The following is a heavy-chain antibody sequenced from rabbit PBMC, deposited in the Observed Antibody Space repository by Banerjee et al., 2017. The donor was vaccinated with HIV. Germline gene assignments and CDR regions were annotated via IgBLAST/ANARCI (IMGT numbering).Heavy chain of an antibody. Sequence: QEQLEESGGDLVKPEGSLTLTCTASGFSFSTSYYMCWVRQAPGKGLEWIGCIYTGSSGSTYYASWAKGRFTISKTSSTTVTLQMTSLTAADTATYFCARDYDGGSHTFNLWGPGTLVTVS. V-gene: IGHV1S45*01. CDR2: IYTGSSGST. J-gene: IGHJ4*01. D-gene: IGHD8-1*01. CDR1: GFSFSTSYY. CDR3: ARDYDGGSHTFNL.